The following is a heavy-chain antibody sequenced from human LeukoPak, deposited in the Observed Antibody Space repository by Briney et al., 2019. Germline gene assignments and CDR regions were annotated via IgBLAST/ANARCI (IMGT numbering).Heavy chain of an antibody. Sequence: GGSLRLSCAASGFTLSSYSMNWVRQAPGKGLEWVSSISRSSAYIYYADSVKGRFTISRDNSKNTLYLQMNSLRAEDTAVYYCAKLVRQVGYYFDYWGQGTLVTVSS. D-gene: IGHD2-8*02. CDR3: AKLVRQVGYYFDY. J-gene: IGHJ4*02. CDR2: ISRSSAYI. V-gene: IGHV3-21*04. CDR1: GFTLSSYS.